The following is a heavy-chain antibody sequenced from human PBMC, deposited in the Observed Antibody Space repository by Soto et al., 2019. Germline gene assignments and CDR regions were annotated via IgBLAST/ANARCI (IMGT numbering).Heavy chain of an antibody. CDR1: GGSLRGYS. CDR2: VYSGGGT. D-gene: IGHD4-17*01. CDR3: AGEKTPVSPHYFYYGMDV. V-gene: IGHV4-59*01. J-gene: IGHJ6*02. Sequence: SETLSLTCIVSGGSLRGYSWSWIRQSPGKGLEWIGYVYSGGGTNYSPSFMGRVTISVDTTDNQFSLKLNSVTAADTAVYYCAGEKTPVSPHYFYYGMDVWGQGTTVTVSS.